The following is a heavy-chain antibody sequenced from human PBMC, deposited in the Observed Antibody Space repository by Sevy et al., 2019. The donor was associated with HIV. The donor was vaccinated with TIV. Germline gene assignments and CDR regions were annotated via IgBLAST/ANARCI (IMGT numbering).Heavy chain of an antibody. V-gene: IGHV4-38-2*02. CDR3: VRLVTAVVYYFDY. CDR2: FYLGGST. CDR1: GYSISSGYY. Sequence: SETLSLTCTVSGYSISSGYYWGWIRQSPGKGLEWIGSFYLGGSTYYNPSLKSRVTISPDSSKNRFSLKLNSVTAADTAVYFCVRLVTAVVYYFDYWGQRTLVTDSS. D-gene: IGHD5-18*01. J-gene: IGHJ4*02.